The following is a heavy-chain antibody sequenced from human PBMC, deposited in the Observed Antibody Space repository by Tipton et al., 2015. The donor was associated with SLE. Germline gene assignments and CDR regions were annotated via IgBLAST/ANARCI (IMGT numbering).Heavy chain of an antibody. D-gene: IGHD5-12*01. J-gene: IGHJ4*02. CDR2: IYYSGST. V-gene: IGHV4-61*01. CDR1: GGSISSASYY. Sequence: TLSLTCTVSGGSISSASYYWSWIRQPPGKGLEWIGYIYYSGSTNYNPSLKSRVAISVDTSKNQFSLRLSSVTAADTAVYYCVRVEGAYDQYYFDSWGQGTLVTVSS. CDR3: VRVEGAYDQYYFDS.